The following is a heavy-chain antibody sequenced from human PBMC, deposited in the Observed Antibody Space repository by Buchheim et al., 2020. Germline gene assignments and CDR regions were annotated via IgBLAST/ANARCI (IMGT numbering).Heavy chain of an antibody. D-gene: IGHD3-3*01. CDR1: GFTFSSYE. J-gene: IGHJ6*02. CDR3: ARDVGSYYDFWSGQDYYYYGMDV. CDR2: ISSSGSTI. Sequence: EVQLVESGGGLVQPGGSLRLSCAASGFTFSSYEMNWVRQAPGKGLEWVSYISSSGSTIYYADSVKGRFTISRDNAKNSLYLQMNSLRAEETAVYYCARDVGSYYDFWSGQDYYYYGMDVWGQGTT. V-gene: IGHV3-48*03.